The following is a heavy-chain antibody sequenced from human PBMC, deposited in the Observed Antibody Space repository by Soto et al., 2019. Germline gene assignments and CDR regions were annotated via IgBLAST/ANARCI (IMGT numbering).Heavy chain of an antibody. Sequence: PGESLKICCKGSGYSFAGDWITWVHQKPGKGRGWMGRIDPSDSQTYYSPSFRGHVTISVTKSMSTVFLQWSSLRASDTAMYYCAGYIHDTDTGPDCQWCFDSWGQGTRDTVSS. CDR2: IDPSDSQT. V-gene: IGHV5-10-1*01. CDR3: AGYIHDTDTGPDCQWCFDS. CDR1: GYSFAGDW. D-gene: IGHD2-8*01. J-gene: IGHJ4*02.